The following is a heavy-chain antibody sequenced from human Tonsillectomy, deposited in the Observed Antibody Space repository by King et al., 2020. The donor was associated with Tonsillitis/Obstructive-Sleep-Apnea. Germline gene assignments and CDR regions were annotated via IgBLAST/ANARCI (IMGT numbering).Heavy chain of an antibody. J-gene: IGHJ4*02. D-gene: IGHD2-15*01. CDR2: IYYSGST. CDR3: ARGDQCSGGSCPFDY. Sequence: QLQESGPGLVKPSETLSLTCTVSGGSVSSGSYYWSWIRQPPGKGLEWIGYIYYSGSTNYNPSLKSRVTISVDTSKNQFSLKLSSVTAADTAVYYCARGDQCSGGSCPFDYWGQGALVTVSS. V-gene: IGHV4-61*01. CDR1: GGSVSSGSYY.